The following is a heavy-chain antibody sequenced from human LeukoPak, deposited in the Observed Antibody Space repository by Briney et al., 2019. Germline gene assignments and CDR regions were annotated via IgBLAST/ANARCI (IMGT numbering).Heavy chain of an antibody. CDR3: AREGEILYYGMDV. V-gene: IGHV4-59*01. CDR2: IYYSGST. J-gene: IGHJ6*02. D-gene: IGHD1-26*01. CDR1: VGSISSYY. Sequence: PSETLSLTCTVSVGSISSYYWSWIRQPPGKGLEWIGYIYYSGSTNYNPSLKSRVTISVDTSKNQFSLKLSSVTAADTGVYYCAREGEILYYGMDVWGQGTTVTVSS.